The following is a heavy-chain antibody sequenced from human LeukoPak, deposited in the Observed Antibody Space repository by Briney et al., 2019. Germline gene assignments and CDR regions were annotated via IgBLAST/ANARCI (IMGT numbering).Heavy chain of an antibody. V-gene: IGHV1-18*01. CDR2: ISAYNGNT. CDR1: AYTFTSYG. CDR3: ARDPPLIYCSGGSCYPYY. D-gene: IGHD2-15*01. Sequence: ASVMVSCKASAYTFTSYGISWVRQAPGQGLEWMGWISAYNGNTNYAQKLQGRVTMTTDTSTSTAYMELRSLRSDDTAVYYCARDPPLIYCSGGSCYPYYWGQGTLVTVSS. J-gene: IGHJ4*02.